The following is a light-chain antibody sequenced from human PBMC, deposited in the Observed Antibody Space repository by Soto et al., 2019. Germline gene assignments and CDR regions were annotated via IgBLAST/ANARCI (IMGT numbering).Light chain of an antibody. J-gene: IGLJ3*02. CDR1: NSNIGTYT. CDR2: TDY. V-gene: IGLV1-44*01. Sequence: QSVLTQPPSASGTPGQRVIISCSGSNSNIGTYTVNWYQQLPGTAPKLLIYTDYQRPSGVPDRCSGSRAGTSASLAISGLQSEDEADYYCASWDDSLSGGVFGGGTKLTVL. CDR3: ASWDDSLSGGV.